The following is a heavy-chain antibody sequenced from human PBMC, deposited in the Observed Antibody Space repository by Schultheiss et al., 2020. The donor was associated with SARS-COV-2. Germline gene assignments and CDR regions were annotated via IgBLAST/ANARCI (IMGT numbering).Heavy chain of an antibody. J-gene: IGHJ6*03. CDR1: GGSFSGYY. CDR2: IYYSGST. Sequence: SETLSLTCAVYGGSFSGYYWSWIRQPPGKGLEWIGYIYYSGSTYYNPSLKSRVTISVDTSKNQFSLKLSSVTAADTAVYYCARGAKYCSSTSCYIARYYYYYMDVWGKGTTVTVSS. D-gene: IGHD2-2*02. CDR3: ARGAKYCSSTSCYIARYYYYYMDV. V-gene: IGHV4-59*01.